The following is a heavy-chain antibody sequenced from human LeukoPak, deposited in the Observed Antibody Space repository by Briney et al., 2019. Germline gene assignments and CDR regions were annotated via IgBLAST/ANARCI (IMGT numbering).Heavy chain of an antibody. CDR2: ISYDGSNK. CDR3: ARTPAGAAPTYMDV. CDR1: GFTFSSYA. J-gene: IGHJ6*03. Sequence: PGGSLRLSCAASGFTFSSYAMHWVRQAPGKGLEWVAVISYDGSNKYYADSVKGRFTISRDNSKNTLYLQMNSLRAEDTAVYYCARTPAGAAPTYMDVWGKGTTVTVSS. V-gene: IGHV3-30-3*01. D-gene: IGHD6-6*01.